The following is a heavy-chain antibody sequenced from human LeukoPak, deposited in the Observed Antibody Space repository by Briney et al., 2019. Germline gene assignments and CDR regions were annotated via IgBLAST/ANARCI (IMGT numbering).Heavy chain of an antibody. CDR3: ARADIVVVPAARGCAFDI. CDR2: IYYSGST. D-gene: IGHD2-2*01. Sequence: SETLSLTCTVSGGSISSYYWSWIRQPPGKGLEWIGYIYYSGSTNYNPSLKSRVTISVDTSKNQFSLKLSSVTAADTAVYYCARADIVVVPAARGCAFDIWGQGTMVTVSS. CDR1: GGSISSYY. V-gene: IGHV4-59*08. J-gene: IGHJ3*02.